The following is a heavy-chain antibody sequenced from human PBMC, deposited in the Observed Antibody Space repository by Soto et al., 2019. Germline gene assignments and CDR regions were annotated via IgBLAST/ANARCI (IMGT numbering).Heavy chain of an antibody. J-gene: IGHJ4*02. CDR2: LSGSGAGDSP. D-gene: IGHD6-19*01. CDR1: GFTFNNYA. V-gene: IGHV3-23*01. Sequence: EVELLESGGGLVQPGGSLRLSCAASGFTFNNYAMAWVRQAPGKGLEWVPGLSGSGAGDSPYYVDSLEGRFTISRDNSKNTLYRQMNNLRAEDTAVDYCASRPGSAVTVLDFWGQGTLVTVSS. CDR3: ASRPGSAVTVLDF.